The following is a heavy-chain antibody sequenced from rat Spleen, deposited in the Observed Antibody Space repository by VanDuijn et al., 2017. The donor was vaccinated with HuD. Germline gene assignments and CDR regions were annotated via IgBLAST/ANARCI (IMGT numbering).Heavy chain of an antibody. CDR1: GFTFSDYY. CDR2: ISYDGSSI. D-gene: IGHD1-5*01. V-gene: IGHV5-7*01. CDR3: ARLRNNYDYFDY. J-gene: IGHJ2*01. Sequence: EVRLVESGGGLVQPGRSLKLSCATSGFTFSDYYMAWVRQAPKKGLEWVATISYDGSSIYYRDSVKGRFTISRDNAKNTQYLQMDSLRSEDTATYYCARLRNNYDYFDYWGQGVMVTVSS.